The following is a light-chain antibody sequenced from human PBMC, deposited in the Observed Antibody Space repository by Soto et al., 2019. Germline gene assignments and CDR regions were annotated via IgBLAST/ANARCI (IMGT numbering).Light chain of an antibody. CDR2: KAS. CDR3: QQYNSYSRNT. J-gene: IGKJ2*01. V-gene: IGKV1-5*03. CDR1: QSISSW. Sequence: DIQMTQSPSTLSASVGDRVTITCRASQSISSWLAWYQQKPGKAPKLLIYKASSLESGGPSRLSGSGSGTEFTLTISSPQPDDFASYYCQQYNSYSRNTFGQGTKLEIK.